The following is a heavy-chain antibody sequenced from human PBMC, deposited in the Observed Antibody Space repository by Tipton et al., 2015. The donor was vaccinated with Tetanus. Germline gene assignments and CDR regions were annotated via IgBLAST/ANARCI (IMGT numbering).Heavy chain of an antibody. CDR1: GGSVSSGSYY. J-gene: IGHJ3*02. Sequence: TLSLTCTVSGGSVSSGSYYWSWIRQPPGKGLEWIGYIYYSGSTNYNPSLKSRVTISVDTSKNQFSLKLSSVTAADTAVYYCAREGYYDSRGYYYKGAFDIGGQGTMVAVSS. CDR3: AREGYYDSRGYYYKGAFDI. D-gene: IGHD3-22*01. CDR2: IYYSGST. V-gene: IGHV4-61*01.